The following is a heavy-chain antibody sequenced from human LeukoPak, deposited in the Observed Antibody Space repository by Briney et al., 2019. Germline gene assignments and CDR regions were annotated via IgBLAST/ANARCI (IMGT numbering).Heavy chain of an antibody. V-gene: IGHV3-23*01. CDR3: ASRNYYDSSGYYYYYFDY. CDR2: ISGSGGST. CDR1: GFTFSSYA. Sequence: GGSLRLSCAASGFTFSSYAMSWVRQAPGKGLEWVSAISGSGGSTYYADSVKGRFTISRDNSKNTLYLQMNSLRAEDTAVYYCASRNYYDSSGYYYYYFDYWGQGILVTVSS. J-gene: IGHJ4*02. D-gene: IGHD3-22*01.